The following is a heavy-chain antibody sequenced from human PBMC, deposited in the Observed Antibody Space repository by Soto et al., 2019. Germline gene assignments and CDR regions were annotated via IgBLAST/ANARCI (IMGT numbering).Heavy chain of an antibody. J-gene: IGHJ5*02. D-gene: IGHD6-19*01. CDR1: GFTFSSYA. CDR2: ISGSGGST. Sequence: GSLRLSCAASGFTFSSYAMSWVRQAPGKGLEWVSAISGSGGSTYYADSVKGRFTISRDNSKNTLYLQMNSLRAEDTAVYYCAKDLLSSGWYETDENWFDPWGQGTLVTVSS. CDR3: AKDLLSSGWYETDENWFDP. V-gene: IGHV3-23*01.